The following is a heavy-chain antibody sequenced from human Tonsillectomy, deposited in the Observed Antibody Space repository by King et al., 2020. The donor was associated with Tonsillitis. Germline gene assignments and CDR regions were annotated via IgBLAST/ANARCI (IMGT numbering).Heavy chain of an antibody. CDR1: GGSISSSSYY. CDR2: LSYSGSH. J-gene: IGHJ4*02. CDR3: ARHTAIRWLDY. D-gene: IGHD4-23*01. V-gene: IGHV4-39*01. Sequence: LLLPASFPGLVQRSETLSLTCTVSGGSISSSSYYWGWIRQPPGKGLAWIGSLSYSGSHSYPPSLKSRVTISVDTSKNQFSLKLSSVTAADTAVYYCARHTAIRWLDYWGQGTLVTVSS.